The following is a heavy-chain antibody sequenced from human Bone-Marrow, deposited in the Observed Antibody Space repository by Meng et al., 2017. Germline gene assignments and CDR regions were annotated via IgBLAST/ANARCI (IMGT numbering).Heavy chain of an antibody. D-gene: IGHD1-7*01. Sequence: QVQLQESGPGLVKPSGTLSLTCTVSGGSISSDIWWSWVRQPPGKGLEWIGEVYHRGDTNYNPSLKSRVDISVDKSKNQFYLSLFSVTAADTAVYYCGRDQGRELINHWGQETLVTVSS. CDR2: VYHRGDT. J-gene: IGHJ4*02. V-gene: IGHV4-4*02. CDR3: GRDQGRELINH. CDR1: GGSISSDIW.